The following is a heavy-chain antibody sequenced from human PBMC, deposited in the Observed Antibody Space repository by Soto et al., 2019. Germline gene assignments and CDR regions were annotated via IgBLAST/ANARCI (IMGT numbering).Heavy chain of an antibody. CDR2: FDPEDGET. CDR1: GYTLTELS. V-gene: IGHV1-24*01. Sequence: ASVKVSCKVSGYTLTELSMHWVRQAPGKGLEWMGGFDPEDGETIYAQKFQGRVTMTEDTSTDTAYMELSSLRSDDTAVYYCARALGSSGWFDYWGKGTLVTVSS. CDR3: ARALGSSGWFDY. D-gene: IGHD6-19*01. J-gene: IGHJ4*02.